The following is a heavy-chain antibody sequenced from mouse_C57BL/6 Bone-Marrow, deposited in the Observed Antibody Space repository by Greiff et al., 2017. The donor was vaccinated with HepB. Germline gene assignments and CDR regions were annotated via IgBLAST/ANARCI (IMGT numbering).Heavy chain of an antibody. J-gene: IGHJ1*03. D-gene: IGHD2-4*01. V-gene: IGHV5-6*01. Sequence: EVNVVESGGDLVKPGGSLKLSCAASGFTFSSYGMSWVRQTPDKRLEWVATISSGGSYTYYPDSVKGRFTISRDNAKNTLYLQMSSLKSEDTAMYYCARHYDYDVGYFDVWGTGTTVTVSS. CDR3: ARHYDYDVGYFDV. CDR1: GFTFSSYG. CDR2: ISSGGSYT.